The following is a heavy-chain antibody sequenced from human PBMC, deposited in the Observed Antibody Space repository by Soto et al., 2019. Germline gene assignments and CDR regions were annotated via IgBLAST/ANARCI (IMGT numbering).Heavy chain of an antibody. D-gene: IGHD6-19*01. J-gene: IGHJ4*02. CDR2: IYYSGST. Sequence: SETLSLTCTVSGGSISSGGYYWSWIRQHPGKGLEWIGYIYYSGSTYYNPSLKSRVTISVDTSKNQFSLKLSSVTAADTAVYYCARDGRGWEGDYFDYWGQGTLVTVSS. CDR1: GGSISSGGYY. CDR3: ARDGRGWEGDYFDY. V-gene: IGHV4-31*03.